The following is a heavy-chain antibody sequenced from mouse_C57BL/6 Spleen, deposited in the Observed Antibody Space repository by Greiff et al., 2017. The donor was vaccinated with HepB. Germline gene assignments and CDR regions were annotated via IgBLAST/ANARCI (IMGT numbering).Heavy chain of an antibody. J-gene: IGHJ3*01. D-gene: IGHD1-1*01. CDR1: GYTFTSYW. CDR3: ARLGDYYGGSDFAY. CDR2: IYPSDSET. Sequence: QVQLQQPGAELVRPGSSVKLSCKASGYTFTSYWMDWVKQRPGQGLEWIGNIYPSDSETHYNQKFKDKATLTVDKSSSTAYMQLSSLTSEDSAVYYCARLGDYYGGSDFAYWGQGTLVTVSA. V-gene: IGHV1-61*01.